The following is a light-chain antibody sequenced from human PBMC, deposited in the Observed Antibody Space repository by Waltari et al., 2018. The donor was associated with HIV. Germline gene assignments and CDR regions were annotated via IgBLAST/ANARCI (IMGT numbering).Light chain of an antibody. Sequence: SYELTQTPSVSVSPGQTATISCSRGALPKNYSSWYGQKPGQPPVLIIYKDIERPSGIPERISGSRSGTGVTLTISDVQAEDEGDYYCQSTDHDGTWVFGGGTKLTV. V-gene: IGLV3-25*03. CDR3: QSTDHDGTWV. CDR2: KDI. CDR1: ALPKNY. J-gene: IGLJ3*02.